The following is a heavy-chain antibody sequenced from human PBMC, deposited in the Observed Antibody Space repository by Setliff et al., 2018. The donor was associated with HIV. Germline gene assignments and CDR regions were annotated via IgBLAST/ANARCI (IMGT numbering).Heavy chain of an antibody. D-gene: IGHD2-2*01. CDR3: AIDMVGGWLRPMPDF. CDR2: FDPEDGET. V-gene: IGHV1-24*01. CDR1: GFTLREVS. J-gene: IGHJ4*02. Sequence: ASVKVSCKVSGFTLREVSMHWVRQAPGKGLEWMGYFDPEDGETVYAQKFQGRVTMTEDTSTDTAHMELSGLRSEDTAVYYCAIDMVGGWLRPMPDFWGQG.